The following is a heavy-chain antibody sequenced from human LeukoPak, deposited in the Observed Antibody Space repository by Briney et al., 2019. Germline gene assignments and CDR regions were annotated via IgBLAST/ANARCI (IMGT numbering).Heavy chain of an antibody. J-gene: IGHJ3*02. Sequence: PGRSLRLSCAASGFTFSSYGMHWVRQAPGKGLERVAVIWYDGSNKYYADSVKGRFTISRDNSKNTLYLQMNSLRAEDTAVYYCARDLGRGAFDIWGQGTMVTVSS. CDR3: ARDLGRGAFDI. D-gene: IGHD2-15*01. CDR1: GFTFSSYG. V-gene: IGHV3-33*01. CDR2: IWYDGSNK.